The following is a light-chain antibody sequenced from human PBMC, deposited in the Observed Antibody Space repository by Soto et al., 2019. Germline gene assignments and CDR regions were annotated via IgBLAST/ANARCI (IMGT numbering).Light chain of an antibody. CDR1: QFIRNH. J-gene: IGKJ4*01. CDR2: EAS. CDR3: LQHNSYPLP. V-gene: IGKV1-17*01. Sequence: DSLMIHPPASWSATIEDRVTITCRASQFIRNHLAWYQQRPGKAPKLLIYEASTLQSGVPSRFSGSGSGTEFTLTISSLQPEDFATYYCLQHNSYPLPFGG.